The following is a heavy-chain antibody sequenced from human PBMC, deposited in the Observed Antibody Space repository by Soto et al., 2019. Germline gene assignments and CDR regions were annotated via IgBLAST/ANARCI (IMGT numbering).Heavy chain of an antibody. V-gene: IGHV3-30-3*01. CDR1: GFNFSTYS. D-gene: IGHD1-26*01. Sequence: QVKLVESGGGVVQPGRSLRLSCAASGFNFSTYSMHWVRQAPGKGLEWVAVISFDGSNRSYGKSVKGRFTISRDNSKNTLYLKMNSLIPEETAVFYCARLEGGSYPGDSWGQGTLVTVSS. CDR2: ISFDGSNR. J-gene: IGHJ4*02. CDR3: ARLEGGSYPGDS.